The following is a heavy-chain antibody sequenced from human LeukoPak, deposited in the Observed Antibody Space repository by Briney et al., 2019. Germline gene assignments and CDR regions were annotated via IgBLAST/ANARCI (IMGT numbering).Heavy chain of an antibody. CDR1: GFTVSSNY. CDR3: ARHALPQYYYDSSGYSGGDY. Sequence: GGSLRLSCAASGFTVSSNYMSWVRQAPGKGLEWVSVIYSGGSTYYADSVKGRFTISRDNSKNTLYLQMNSLRAEDTAVYYCARHALPQYYYDSSGYSGGDYWGQGTLVTVSS. J-gene: IGHJ4*02. D-gene: IGHD3-22*01. V-gene: IGHV3-53*01. CDR2: IYSGGST.